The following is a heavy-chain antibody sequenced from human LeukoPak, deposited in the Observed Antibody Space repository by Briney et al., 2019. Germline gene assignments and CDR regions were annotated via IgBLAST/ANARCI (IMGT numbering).Heavy chain of an antibody. Sequence: PSETLSLTCTVSGDSINSLDLWSWVRQPPGKGLEWIGEMYLSGTTHSNPSVKSRVTISIDKSKNQFFLNLSSVTAADTAVYFCARGYSGSYGGYYFDYWGQGTLVTVSS. CDR2: MYLSGTT. D-gene: IGHD1-26*01. V-gene: IGHV4-4*02. J-gene: IGHJ4*02. CDR3: ARGYSGSYGGYYFDY. CDR1: GDSINSLDL.